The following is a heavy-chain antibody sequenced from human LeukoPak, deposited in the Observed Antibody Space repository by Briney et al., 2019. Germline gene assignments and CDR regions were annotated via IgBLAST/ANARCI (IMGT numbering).Heavy chain of an antibody. CDR1: GFTVSSNY. Sequence: GGSLRLSCAASGFTVSSNYMSWVRQAPGKGREWVSSITSPVGRMYYADSLKGRITISRDNARSTLYLQMNSLRAEATAVYYCATDGRSSGWYGFDYWGQGILVTVSS. D-gene: IGHD6-19*01. V-gene: IGHV3-21*01. CDR3: ATDGRSSGWYGFDY. J-gene: IGHJ4*02. CDR2: ITSPVGRM.